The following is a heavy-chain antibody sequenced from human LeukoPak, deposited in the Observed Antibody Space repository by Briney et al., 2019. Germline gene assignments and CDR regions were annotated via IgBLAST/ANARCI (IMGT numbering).Heavy chain of an antibody. J-gene: IGHJ4*02. CDR1: GGSIRSYY. V-gene: IGHV4-59*08. CDR2: IFYTGST. CDR3: AGGERGYSYGPLDY. D-gene: IGHD5-18*01. Sequence: SETLSLTCTVSGGSIRSYYWSWIRQPPGKGLEWIGYIFYTGSTNYNPSPKSRVTISVDTSKNQFSLKLSSVTAADTAVYYCAGGERGYSYGPLDYWGQGTLVTVSS.